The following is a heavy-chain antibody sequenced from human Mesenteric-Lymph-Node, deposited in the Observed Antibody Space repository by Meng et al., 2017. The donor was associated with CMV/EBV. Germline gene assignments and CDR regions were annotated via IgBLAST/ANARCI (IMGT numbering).Heavy chain of an antibody. CDR1: GFTFSSSS. Sequence: GESLKISCAASGFTFSSSSMNWVRQAPGKGLEWMSYISWISGMMYYSDSVKGRFTISRDNAKTSLYLQMNSLRGEETAVHYCTRDPNQLLMEYFQHWGQGTLVTVSS. CDR3: TRDPNQLLMEYFQH. D-gene: IGHD2-2*01. CDR2: ISWISGMM. V-gene: IGHV3-48*04. J-gene: IGHJ1*01.